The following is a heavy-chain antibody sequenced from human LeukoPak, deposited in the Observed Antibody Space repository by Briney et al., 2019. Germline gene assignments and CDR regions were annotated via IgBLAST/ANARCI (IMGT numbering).Heavy chain of an antibody. V-gene: IGHV3-23*01. D-gene: IGHD3-22*01. CDR2: ISNSGDAT. CDR3: ARAAYYYDSSGYDDAFDI. J-gene: IGHJ3*02. Sequence: GGSLRLSCAASGFTFSNYAMSWVRQAPGKGLEWVSTISNSGDATYYADSVKGRFTISRDNSKNTLYLQMNSLRAEDTAVYYCARAAYYYDSSGYDDAFDIWGQGTMVTVSS. CDR1: GFTFSNYA.